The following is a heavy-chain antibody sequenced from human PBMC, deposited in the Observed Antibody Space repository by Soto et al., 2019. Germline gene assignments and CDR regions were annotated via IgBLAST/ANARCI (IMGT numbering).Heavy chain of an antibody. J-gene: IGHJ4*02. CDR2: IYWNDDK. V-gene: IGHV2-5*01. D-gene: IGHD6-25*01. CDR3: AYRVGSRGSFDY. CDR1: GFSLRTSGVS. Sequence: QITLKESGPTLVKPTQTLTLTCSFSGFSLRTSGVSVGWIRQPQGKALEWLALIYWNDDKRYSPSLQSRLTITKDNSKKEVVLTITNMDPLDTGTYYCAYRVGSRGSFDYWGQGTLVTVSS.